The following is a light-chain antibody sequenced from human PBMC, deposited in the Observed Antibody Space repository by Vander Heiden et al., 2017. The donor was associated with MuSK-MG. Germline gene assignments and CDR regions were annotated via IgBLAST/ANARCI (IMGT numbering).Light chain of an antibody. J-gene: IGKJ1*01. CDR2: GAS. CDR3: QQDNNWPKT. CDR1: QSVSGN. Sequence: EIVMTQSPATLSVSPGDGATLSCRASQSVSGNLAWYQQKPGQAPRLLIYGASTRATGIPARFSGSGSGTEFTLTISSLQSEDFAVYYCQQDNNWPKTFGQGTKVEIK. V-gene: IGKV3-15*01.